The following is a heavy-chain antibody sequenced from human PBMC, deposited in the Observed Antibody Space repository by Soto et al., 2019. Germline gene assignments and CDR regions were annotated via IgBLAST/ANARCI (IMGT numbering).Heavy chain of an antibody. CDR1: GFTFGDYA. D-gene: IGHD3-22*01. Sequence: PGGSLRLSCTASGFTFGDYAMSWVRQAPGKGLEWVGFIRSKAYGGTTEYAASVKGRFTISRDDSKSIAYLQMNSLKTEDTAVYYCNTDRYYDSSGPDYWGQGTLVTVSS. J-gene: IGHJ4*02. V-gene: IGHV3-49*04. CDR2: IRSKAYGGTT. CDR3: NTDRYYDSSGPDY.